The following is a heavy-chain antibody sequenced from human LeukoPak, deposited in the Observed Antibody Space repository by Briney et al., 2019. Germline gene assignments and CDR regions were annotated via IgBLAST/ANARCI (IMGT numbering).Heavy chain of an antibody. V-gene: IGHV3-21*01. J-gene: IGHJ3*02. Sequence: GGSLRLSCAASGFTFSSYSMNWVRQAPGKGLEWVSSISTSSSYIYYADSVQGRFTISRDNAKNSLYLQMNSLRAGDTAVYYCARDSIYDAFDIWGQGTMVTVSS. CDR1: GFTFSSYS. CDR2: ISTSSSYI. CDR3: ARDSIYDAFDI.